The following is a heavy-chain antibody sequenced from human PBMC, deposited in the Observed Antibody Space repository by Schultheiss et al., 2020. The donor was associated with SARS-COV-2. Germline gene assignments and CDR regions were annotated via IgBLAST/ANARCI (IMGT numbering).Heavy chain of an antibody. Sequence: SETLSLTCAVYGGSFSGYYWSWIRQPPGKGLEWIGEINHSGSTNYNPSLKSRVTISVDTSKNQFSLKLSSVTAADTAVYYCARGLLYSSSSLDYWGQGTLVTVSS. CDR3: ARGLLYSSSSLDY. CDR2: INHSGST. D-gene: IGHD6-6*01. J-gene: IGHJ4*02. V-gene: IGHV4-34*01. CDR1: GGSFSGYY.